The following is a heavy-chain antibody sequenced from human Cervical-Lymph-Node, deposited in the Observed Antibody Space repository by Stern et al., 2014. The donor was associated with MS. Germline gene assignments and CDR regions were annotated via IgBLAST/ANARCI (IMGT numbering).Heavy chain of an antibody. J-gene: IGHJ5*02. D-gene: IGHD2-15*01. CDR1: GGTFSSSYA. CDR2: IIPILGLA. CDR3: ARGVVSNRAAATLHNLFDP. V-gene: IGHV1-69*09. Sequence: QVQLVESGAEVKKPGSSLNVSCKASGGTFSSSYAITWMRQAPGRGLEWMGRIIPILGLANYEPKFQGRVVITAAKSTSTTYMELSSLTSEDTAVYYCARGVVSNRAAATLHNLFDPWGQGTLVTVSS.